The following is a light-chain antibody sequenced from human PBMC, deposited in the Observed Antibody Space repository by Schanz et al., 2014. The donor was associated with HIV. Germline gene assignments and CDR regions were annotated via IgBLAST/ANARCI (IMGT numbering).Light chain of an antibody. J-gene: IGLJ3*02. Sequence: QSVLTQPAFVSGSPGQSITISCTGTNSDIGGFNFVSWYRQHPGKAPNLMIYDVTHRPSGISSRFSGSKSGNTASLTISGLQAEDEADYYCSSYTSSSTLVFGGGTKLTVL. CDR2: DVT. CDR1: NSDIGGFNF. CDR3: SSYTSSSTLV. V-gene: IGLV2-14*01.